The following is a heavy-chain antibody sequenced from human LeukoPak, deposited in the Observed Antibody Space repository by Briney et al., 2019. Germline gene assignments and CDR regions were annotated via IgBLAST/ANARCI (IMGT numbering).Heavy chain of an antibody. CDR2: ITGSGGST. J-gene: IGHJ4*02. V-gene: IGHV3-23*01. D-gene: IGHD3-16*01. CDR3: ARGAVGDYFDY. Sequence: GGSLRLSCAASGFTFSNFAMSWVRQAPGKGLEWVSAITGSGGSTYYADSVKGRFTISRDNSKNTLYLQMTSLRAEDTAVYYCARGAVGDYFDYWGQGTLVTVSS. CDR1: GFTFSNFA.